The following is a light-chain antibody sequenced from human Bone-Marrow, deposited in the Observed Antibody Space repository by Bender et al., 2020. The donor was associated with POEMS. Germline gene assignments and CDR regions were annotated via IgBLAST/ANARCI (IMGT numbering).Light chain of an antibody. CDR1: SSDVGAYNS. CDR2: DVS. CDR3: NSYTSANTWV. J-gene: IGLJ3*02. V-gene: IGLV2-14*03. Sequence: QSALTQPRSVSGSPGQSVTISCTGTSSDVGAYNSVSWYQQHPDRAPKLIIYDVSHWPSGVSHRFLGSKSGNTATLTIPGLQADDEADYYCNSYTSANTWVFGGGTKLTVL.